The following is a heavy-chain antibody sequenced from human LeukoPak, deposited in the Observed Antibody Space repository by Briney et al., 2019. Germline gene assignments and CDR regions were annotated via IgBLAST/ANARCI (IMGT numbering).Heavy chain of an antibody. CDR1: GGSISSGSYY. CDR2: IYTSGST. CDR3: ARVRLVTEITTVTSYAFDI. Sequence: SQTLSLTCTVSGGSISSGSYYWSWLRQPAGKGLEWIGRIYTSGSTNYNPSLKSRVTISVDTSKNQFSLKLSSVTAADTAVYYCARVRLVTEITTVTSYAFDIWGQGTMVTVSS. V-gene: IGHV4-61*02. D-gene: IGHD4-11*01. J-gene: IGHJ3*02.